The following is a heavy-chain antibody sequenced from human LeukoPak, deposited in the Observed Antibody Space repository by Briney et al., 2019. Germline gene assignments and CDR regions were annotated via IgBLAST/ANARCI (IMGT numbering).Heavy chain of an antibody. D-gene: IGHD3-10*02. V-gene: IGHV3-23*01. CDR1: GFPFSSYT. CDR2: IGSDGKT. Sequence: QPGGSLRLSCEASGFPFSSYTMTWVRQAPGKGLEWVSSIGSDGKTHYSESVKGRFVISSDNFGGMVVLQLNSLRVEDTALYYCARVLHYYVAMCVWGQGTTVTVSS. CDR3: ARVLHYYVAMCV. J-gene: IGHJ6*02.